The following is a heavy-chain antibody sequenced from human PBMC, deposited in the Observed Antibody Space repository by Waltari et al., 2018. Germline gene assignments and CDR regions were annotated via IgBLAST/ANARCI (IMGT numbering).Heavy chain of an antibody. CDR1: GFSFRSYF. CDR3: AKGLALGTYKFYFEY. V-gene: IGHV3-23*03. Sequence: EVQLLESGGDLVQPGGSLRLSCEASGFSFRSYFMTWVRQAPGRGLEWVAGITAGGSSTYYADSVKGRFTISRDNSNNALYLQMNTLRAEDTAVYYCAKGLALGTYKFYFEYWGQGTLVTVSS. D-gene: IGHD3-10*01. J-gene: IGHJ4*02. CDR2: ITAGGSST.